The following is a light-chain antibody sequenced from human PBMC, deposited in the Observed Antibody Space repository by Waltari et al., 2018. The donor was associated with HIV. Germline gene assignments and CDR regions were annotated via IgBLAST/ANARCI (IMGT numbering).Light chain of an antibody. CDR1: SGDVGGYNF. CDR2: NVN. Sequence: QSALTQPASVSGSPGQSITISCTGTSGDVGGYNFVSWYQKHPGKAPKLIIYNVNSRPSGVSIHFSGSRSANTASLTISGLQAEDEADYFCSSYTSSGPRYVLFGGGTRLTVL. V-gene: IGLV2-14*03. CDR3: SSYTSSGPRYVL. J-gene: IGLJ2*01.